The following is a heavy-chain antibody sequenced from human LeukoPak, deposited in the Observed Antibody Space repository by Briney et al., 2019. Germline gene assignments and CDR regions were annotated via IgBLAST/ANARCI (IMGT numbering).Heavy chain of an antibody. D-gene: IGHD1-26*01. Sequence: GGSLRLSCAASGFTFSSYSMNWVRQAPGKGLEWVSYISSSSSTIYYADSVKGRFTISRDNAKNSLYLEMNSLRAEDTAVYYCARDPGSYSAFDIWGQGTMVTVSS. CDR2: ISSSSSTI. CDR3: ARDPGSYSAFDI. V-gene: IGHV3-48*04. J-gene: IGHJ3*02. CDR1: GFTFSSYS.